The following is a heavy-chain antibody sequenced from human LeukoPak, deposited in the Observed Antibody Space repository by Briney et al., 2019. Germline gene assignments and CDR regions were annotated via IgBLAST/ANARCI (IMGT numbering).Heavy chain of an antibody. CDR2: INPNSGGT. Sequence: EASVKVSCKASGYTFTGYYMHWVRQAPGQGLEWMGRINPNSGGTNYAQKFQGRVTMTRDTSISTAYMELSRLRSDDTAVYYCAGIDYYGSGVGYWGQGTLVTVSS. J-gene: IGHJ4*02. CDR3: AGIDYYGSGVGY. V-gene: IGHV1-2*06. CDR1: GYTFTGYY. D-gene: IGHD3-10*01.